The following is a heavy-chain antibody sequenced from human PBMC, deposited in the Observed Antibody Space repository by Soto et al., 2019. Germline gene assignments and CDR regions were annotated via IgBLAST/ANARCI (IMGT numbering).Heavy chain of an antibody. CDR2: ISDSGGST. Sequence: EVQLLESGGGLVQPGGSLRLSCAASGFIFSNYAMSWVRQAPGKGLEWVSAISDSGGSTYYADSVQGRFTISRDSSKNTLYLQMNSLGAEHTAIYYCAKGTYGDYYYYMDVWGKGTTVTVSS. CDR1: GFIFSNYA. V-gene: IGHV3-23*01. CDR3: AKGTYGDYYYYMDV. D-gene: IGHD4-17*01. J-gene: IGHJ6*03.